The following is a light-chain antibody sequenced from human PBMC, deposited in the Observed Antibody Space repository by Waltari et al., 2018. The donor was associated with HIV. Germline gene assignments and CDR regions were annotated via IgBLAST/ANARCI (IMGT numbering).Light chain of an antibody. V-gene: IGKV3-11*01. J-gene: IGKJ1*01. CDR3: QQRSNWPWT. CDR2: DAS. CDR1: QSVDNSY. Sequence: EIVLTQSPGTLSLSPGEGATLSCRASQSVDNSYLGWYQQKPGQAPRLLIYDASNRATGIPARFSGSGSGTDFTLTISSLEPEDFAVYYCQQRSNWPWTFGQGTKVEIK.